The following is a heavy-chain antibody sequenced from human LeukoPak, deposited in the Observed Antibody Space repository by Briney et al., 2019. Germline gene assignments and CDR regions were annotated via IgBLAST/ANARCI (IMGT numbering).Heavy chain of an antibody. CDR3: ARQETVVTLDY. Sequence: SETLSLTCTVSGGSISSSSYYWGWIRQPPGKGLEWIGSIYYSGSTYYNPSLKSRVTISVDTSKNQFSLKLRSVTAADTAVYYWARQETVVTLDYWGQGTLVTVSS. J-gene: IGHJ4*02. CDR2: IYYSGST. CDR1: GGSISSSSYY. V-gene: IGHV4-39*01. D-gene: IGHD4-23*01.